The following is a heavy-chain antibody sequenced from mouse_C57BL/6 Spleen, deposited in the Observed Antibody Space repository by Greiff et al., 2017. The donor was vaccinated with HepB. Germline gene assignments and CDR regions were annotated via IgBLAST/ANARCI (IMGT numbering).Heavy chain of an antibody. J-gene: IGHJ1*03. CDR2: INPNNGGT. Sequence: EVQLQQSGPELVKPGASVKIPCKASGYTFTDYNMDWVKQSHGKSLEWIGDINPNNGGTIYNQKFKGKATLTVDKSSSTAYMELRSLTSEDTAVYYCARRGYGYDEGYWYFDVWGTGTTVTVSS. CDR1: GYTFTDYN. CDR3: ARRGYGYDEGYWYFDV. D-gene: IGHD2-2*01. V-gene: IGHV1-18*01.